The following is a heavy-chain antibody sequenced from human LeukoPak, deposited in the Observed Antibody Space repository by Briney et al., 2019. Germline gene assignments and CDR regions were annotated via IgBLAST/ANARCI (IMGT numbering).Heavy chain of an antibody. Sequence: SETLSLTCAVYGGSFSGYYWSWIRQPPGKGLEWIGEINHSGSTNYNPSLKSRVTISVDTSKNQFSLKLSSVTAADTAVYYCARLGYYDSSGYFNFDYWGQGTLVTVSS. J-gene: IGHJ4*02. V-gene: IGHV4-34*01. CDR1: GGSFSGYY. CDR3: ARLGYYDSSGYFNFDY. CDR2: INHSGST. D-gene: IGHD3-22*01.